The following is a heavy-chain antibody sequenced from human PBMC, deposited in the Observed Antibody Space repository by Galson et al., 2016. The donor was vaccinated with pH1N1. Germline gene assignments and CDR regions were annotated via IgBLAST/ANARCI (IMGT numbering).Heavy chain of an antibody. CDR2: ITGDSIYI. V-gene: IGHV3-21*06. Sequence: SLRLSCAASGFTFSRYSMNWVRQSPGKGLQWVSSITGDSIYIYYPDSVRGRFTISRDNAKNSLYLQMNSLRVEDTAIYYCAGGRSGGWEHWYFDLWGRGTLVTVSS. J-gene: IGHJ2*01. CDR1: GFTFSRYS. CDR3: AGGRSGGWEHWYFDL. D-gene: IGHD6-19*01.